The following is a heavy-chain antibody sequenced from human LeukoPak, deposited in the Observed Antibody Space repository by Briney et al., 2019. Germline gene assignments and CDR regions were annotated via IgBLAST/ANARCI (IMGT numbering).Heavy chain of an antibody. D-gene: IGHD3-22*01. CDR2: INPNSGGT. V-gene: IGHV1-2*06. CDR1: GYTFTGYY. J-gene: IGHJ3*02. Sequence: ASVKVSCKASGYTFTGYYMHWVRQAPGQGLEWMGRINPNSGGTNYAQKFQGRVTMTRDTSISTAYMELSRLRSDDTAVYYCASTVWDYYDSSGYRGSHAFDIWGQGAMVTVPS. CDR3: ASTVWDYYDSSGYRGSHAFDI.